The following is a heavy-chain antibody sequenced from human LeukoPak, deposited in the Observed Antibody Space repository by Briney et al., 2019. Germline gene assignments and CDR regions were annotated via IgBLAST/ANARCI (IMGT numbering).Heavy chain of an antibody. Sequence: RPGGSLRLSCAASGFTFSSYAMHWVRQAPGKGLEWVAVISYDGSNKYYADSVKGRFTISRDNSKNTLYLQVNSLRAEDTAVYYCARDKTGYSSSWTFDYWGQGTLVTVSS. CDR3: ARDKTGYSSSWTFDY. V-gene: IGHV3-30*04. J-gene: IGHJ4*02. D-gene: IGHD6-13*01. CDR1: GFTFSSYA. CDR2: ISYDGSNK.